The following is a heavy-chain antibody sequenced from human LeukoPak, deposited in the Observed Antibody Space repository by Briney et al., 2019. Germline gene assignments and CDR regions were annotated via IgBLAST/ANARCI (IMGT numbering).Heavy chain of an antibody. CDR2: INWNGGST. J-gene: IGHJ4*02. V-gene: IGHV3-20*04. D-gene: IGHD5-24*01. CDR3: ARESGNGYNLYLDY. CDR1: GFTFDDYG. Sequence: GGSPRLSCAASGFTFDDYGMSWVHQAPGKGLEWVSGINWNGGSTGYADSVKGRFTISRDNAKNSLYLQMNSLRAEDTALYYCARESGNGYNLYLDYWGQGTLVTVSS.